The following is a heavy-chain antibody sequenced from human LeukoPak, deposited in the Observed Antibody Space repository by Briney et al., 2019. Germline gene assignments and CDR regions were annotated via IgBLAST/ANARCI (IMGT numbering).Heavy chain of an antibody. V-gene: IGHV3-15*01. Sequence: GASLRLSCAASGFTFSSYAMSWVRQAPGKGLEWVGRIKSKTDGGTTDYAAPVKGRFTISRDDSKNTLYLQMNSLKTEDTAVYYCTTELGYCSGGSCYSFGYFQHWGQGTLVTVSS. CDR3: TTELGYCSGGSCYSFGYFQH. CDR2: IKSKTDGGTT. CDR1: GFTFSSYA. D-gene: IGHD2-15*01. J-gene: IGHJ1*01.